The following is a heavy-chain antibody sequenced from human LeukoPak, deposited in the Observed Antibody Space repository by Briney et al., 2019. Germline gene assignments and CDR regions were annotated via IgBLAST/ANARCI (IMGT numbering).Heavy chain of an antibody. CDR3: ARGDPGITGTTYFDY. Sequence: SETLSLTCTVSGGSISSYYWSWIRQPPRKGLEWIGYIYYSGSTNYNPSLKSRVTISVDTSKNQFSLKLSSVTAADTAVYYCARGDPGITGTTYFDYWGQGTLVTVSS. J-gene: IGHJ4*02. V-gene: IGHV4-59*01. CDR1: GGSISSYY. CDR2: IYYSGST. D-gene: IGHD1-20*01.